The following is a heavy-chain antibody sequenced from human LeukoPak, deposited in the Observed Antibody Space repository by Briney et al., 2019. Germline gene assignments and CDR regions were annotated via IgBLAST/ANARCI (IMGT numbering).Heavy chain of an antibody. D-gene: IGHD3-22*01. J-gene: IGHJ6*02. Sequence: RGSLRLSCAASGFTFSSYGMHWVRQAPGKGLEWVAVISYDGSNKYYADSVKGRFTISRDNSKNTLYLQMNSLRAEDTAVYYCAKDQYYYDSSGYYYDYYYGMDVWGQGTTVTVSS. CDR2: ISYDGSNK. V-gene: IGHV3-30*18. CDR1: GFTFSSYG. CDR3: AKDQYYYDSSGYYYDYYYGMDV.